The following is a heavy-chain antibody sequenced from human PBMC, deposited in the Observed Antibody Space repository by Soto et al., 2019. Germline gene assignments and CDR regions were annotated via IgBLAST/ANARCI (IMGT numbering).Heavy chain of an antibody. D-gene: IGHD4-4*01. V-gene: IGHV3-30-3*01. CDR2: ISYDGSNK. CDR1: GFTFSSYA. J-gene: IGHJ6*02. CDR3: ARAMTTLNYYYGMDV. Sequence: GESLKISCAASGFTFSSYAMHWVRQAPGKGLEWVAVISYDGSNKYYADSVKGRFTISRDNSKNTLYLQMNSLRAEDTAVYYCARAMTTLNYYYGMDVWGQGTTVTVSS.